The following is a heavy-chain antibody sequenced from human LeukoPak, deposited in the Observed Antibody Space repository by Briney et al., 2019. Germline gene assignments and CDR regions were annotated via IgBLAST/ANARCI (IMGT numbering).Heavy chain of an antibody. Sequence: PGGSLRLSCAASGFTFSSYAMHWVRQAPGKGLEWVAVISYDGSNKYYADSVKGRFTISRDNSKNTLYLQMNSLRAEDTAVYYCARDKVYYDSSGYYGYWGQGTLVTVSS. D-gene: IGHD3-22*01. V-gene: IGHV3-30*04. CDR3: ARDKVYYDSSGYYGY. CDR1: GFTFSSYA. J-gene: IGHJ4*02. CDR2: ISYDGSNK.